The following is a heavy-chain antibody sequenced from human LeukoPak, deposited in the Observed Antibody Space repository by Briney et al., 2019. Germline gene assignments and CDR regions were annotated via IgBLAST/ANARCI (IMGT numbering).Heavy chain of an antibody. V-gene: IGHV3-53*04. D-gene: IGHD2-21*01. CDR3: AREFVVGDYYYYGMDV. J-gene: IGHJ6*02. CDR2: IYSGGST. Sequence: PAGGSLRLSCAASGFTVSSNYMSWVRQAPGKGLEWVSVIYSGGSTYYADSVKGRFTISRHNSKNTLYLQMNSLRAEDTAVYYCAREFVVGDYYYYGMDVWGQGTTVTVSS. CDR1: GFTVSSNY.